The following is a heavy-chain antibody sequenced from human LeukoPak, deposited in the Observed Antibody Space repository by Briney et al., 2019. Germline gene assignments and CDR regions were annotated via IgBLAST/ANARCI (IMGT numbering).Heavy chain of an antibody. CDR1: GFTFSSYA. Sequence: GGSLRLSCAASGFTFSSYAMNWVRQAPGKGLEWVSTISGSGNTYYADSLKGRFTISRDNSKNSLYLQMSNLRADDTALYYCAKGADQLVSCGDYWGQGALVTVSS. J-gene: IGHJ4*02. CDR3: AKGADQLVSCGDY. D-gene: IGHD2-2*01. V-gene: IGHV3-23*01. CDR2: ISGSGNT.